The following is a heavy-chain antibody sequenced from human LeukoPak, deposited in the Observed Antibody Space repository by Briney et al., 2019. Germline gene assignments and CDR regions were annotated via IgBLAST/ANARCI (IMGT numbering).Heavy chain of an antibody. CDR2: ISAYNGNT. CDR3: ARGGPYDFWSGYTNFDY. V-gene: IGHV1-18*01. D-gene: IGHD3-3*01. Sequence: GASVKVSCKSSGYTFTSYGISWVRQAPGQGREGMGWISAYNGNTNYAQKLQGRVTMTTDTSTSTAYMELRRLRSDDTAVYYCARGGPYDFWSGYTNFDYWGQGTLVTVSS. CDR1: GYTFTSYG. J-gene: IGHJ4*02.